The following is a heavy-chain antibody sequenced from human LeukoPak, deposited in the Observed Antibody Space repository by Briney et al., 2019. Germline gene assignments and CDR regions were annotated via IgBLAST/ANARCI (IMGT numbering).Heavy chain of an antibody. V-gene: IGHV3-23*01. J-gene: IGHJ4*02. Sequence: GGSLRLSCAASGFTFNSYAMSWVRQAPGKGLDWVSTISATGGGTVYADSVKGRFTISRDNSKNTLLLQMNSLRADDTAVYYCAKGRDTLPSRLSPFDSWGQGILVTVSS. CDR2: ISATGGGT. D-gene: IGHD6-6*01. CDR3: AKGRDTLPSRLSPFDS. CDR1: GFTFNSYA.